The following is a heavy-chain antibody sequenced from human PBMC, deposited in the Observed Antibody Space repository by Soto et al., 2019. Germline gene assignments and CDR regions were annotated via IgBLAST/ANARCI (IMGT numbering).Heavy chain of an antibody. Sequence: ASVKVSCKASGYSFNSYDIHWVRQAPGQRLEWMGWINAGNGNTKYSQKFQGRVTITMDTSASTAYMELSSLSSEDTAVYYCARRSSGWPFDYWGQGTLVTVSS. CDR2: INAGNGNT. J-gene: IGHJ4*02. CDR1: GYSFNSYD. D-gene: IGHD6-19*01. V-gene: IGHV1-3*01. CDR3: ARRSSGWPFDY.